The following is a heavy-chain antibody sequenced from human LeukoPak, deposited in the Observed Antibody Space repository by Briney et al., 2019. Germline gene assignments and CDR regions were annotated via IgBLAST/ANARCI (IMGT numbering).Heavy chain of an antibody. J-gene: IGHJ6*02. V-gene: IGHV3-74*03. CDR2: INGDGSVT. CDR1: GFTFRSYW. D-gene: IGHD3-16*01. CDR3: VRGAYYFYGMDV. Sequence: GGSLRLSCAASGFTFRSYWMHWVRQAPGKGLVWVAQINGDGSVTTYADSMKGRFTISRDNAKNTLYLHINSLRAEDTAVFYCVRGAYYFYGMDVWGQGTTVTASS.